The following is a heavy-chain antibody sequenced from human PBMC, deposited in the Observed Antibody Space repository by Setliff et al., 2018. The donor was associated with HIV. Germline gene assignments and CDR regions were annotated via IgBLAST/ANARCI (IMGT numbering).Heavy chain of an antibody. CDR3: ARLSIPAYYYMDV. D-gene: IGHD2-21*01. Sequence: ASVKVSCKTSGYTFTGHYLHWVRQAPGQGLEWMGWIDPKSGDTSYAQKFQGRVTFTSDTSVSTAYMDLTTLSSADTAIYYCARLSIPAYYYMDVWGKGTTVTVSS. CDR2: IDPKSGDT. CDR1: GYTFTGHY. J-gene: IGHJ6*03. V-gene: IGHV1-2*02.